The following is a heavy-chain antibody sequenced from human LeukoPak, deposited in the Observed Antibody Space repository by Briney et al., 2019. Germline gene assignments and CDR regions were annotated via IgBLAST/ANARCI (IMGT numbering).Heavy chain of an antibody. V-gene: IGHV3-30*03. CDR1: GFSFRNYG. D-gene: IGHD3-10*01. J-gene: IGHJ5*02. CDR2: ISYDGSDK. Sequence: GGSLRLSCAASGFSFRNYGIHWVRQAPGKGLEWVAVISYDGSDKHYADSVKGRFTISRDNSKNTLYLQMISLRAEGTAVYYCVGVVRFHNWFDPWGQGTLVIVSS. CDR3: VGVVRFHNWFDP.